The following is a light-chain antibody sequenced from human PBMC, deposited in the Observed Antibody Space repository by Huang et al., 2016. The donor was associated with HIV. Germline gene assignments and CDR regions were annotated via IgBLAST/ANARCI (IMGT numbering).Light chain of an antibody. CDR3: QQYDNLPFT. CDR2: DAS. J-gene: IGKJ2*01. CDR1: QDISNY. Sequence: DIQMNQSPSSLSASVGDRVTITCQASQDISNYLNWYQQKPGKAPKLLIYDASNLEKGVPSRFSGSGSGTDFTFTISRLQPEDIATYYCQQYDNLPFTFGQGTKLEIK. V-gene: IGKV1-33*01.